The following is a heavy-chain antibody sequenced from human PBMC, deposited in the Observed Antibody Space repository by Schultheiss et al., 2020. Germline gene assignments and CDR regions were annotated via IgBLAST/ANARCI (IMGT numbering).Heavy chain of an antibody. J-gene: IGHJ6*02. Sequence: GGSLRLSCAASGFTVSSNYMSWVRQVPGKGLVWVSYINRDGSSTTYADSVKGRFTISRDNAKNTLYLHMNSLRPEDTALYYCGRDAGYALDVWGQGTTVTVSS. CDR2: INRDGSST. V-gene: IGHV3-74*01. CDR3: GRDAGYALDV. CDR1: GFTVSSNY.